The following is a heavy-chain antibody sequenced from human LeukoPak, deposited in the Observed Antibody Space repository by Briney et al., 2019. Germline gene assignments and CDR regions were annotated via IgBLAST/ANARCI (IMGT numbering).Heavy chain of an antibody. CDR3: ARGLVSDGYNFDY. CDR2: IYPGDSDT. D-gene: IGHD5-24*01. J-gene: IGHJ4*02. V-gene: IGHV5-51*01. CDR1: GYRFTSYW. Sequence: GASLQISCKGSGYRFTSYWIGWVRQMPGKGLEWMGIIYPGDSDTRYSPSFQGQVTISADKSISTAYLQWSSLKASDTAMYYCARGLVSDGYNFDYWGQGTLVTVSS.